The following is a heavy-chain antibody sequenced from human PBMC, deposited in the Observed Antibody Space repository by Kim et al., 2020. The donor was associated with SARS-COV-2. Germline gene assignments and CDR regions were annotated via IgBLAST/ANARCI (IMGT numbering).Heavy chain of an antibody. D-gene: IGHD1-26*01. V-gene: IGHV3-49*03. J-gene: IGHJ4*02. CDR1: GFTFGDYA. Sequence: GGYLRLSCTASGFTFGDYAMSWFRQAPGKGLEWVGFIRSKAYGGTTEYAASVKGRFTISRDDSKSIAYLQMNSLKTEDTAVYYCTRAVVGATYFDYWGQGTLVTVSS. CDR2: IRSKAYGGTT. CDR3: TRAVVGATYFDY.